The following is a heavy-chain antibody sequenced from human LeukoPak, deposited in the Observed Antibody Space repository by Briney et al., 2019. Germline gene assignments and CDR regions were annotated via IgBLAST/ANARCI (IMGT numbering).Heavy chain of an antibody. CDR1: GYTFTGYY. D-gene: IGHD6-6*01. Sequence: ASVKVSCKASGYTFTGYYMHWVRQAPGQGLEWMGWINPNSGGTNYAQKFQGRVTMTRDTSISTAYMELSRLRSDDTAVYYCARGGSGYSSSSWAFDIWGQGTMVTVSS. V-gene: IGHV1-2*02. CDR2: INPNSGGT. CDR3: ARGGSGYSSSSWAFDI. J-gene: IGHJ3*02.